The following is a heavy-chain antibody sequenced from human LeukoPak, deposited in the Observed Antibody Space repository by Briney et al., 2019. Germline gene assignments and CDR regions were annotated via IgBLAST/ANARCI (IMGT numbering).Heavy chain of an antibody. CDR1: GGIFSSYA. J-gene: IGHJ4*02. D-gene: IGHD3-10*01. Sequence: ASVKVSCKTSGGIFSSYAISWERQAPGQGLEWMGGTIPVSGPANYAQKFQGRVAITADESTSTAYTELSSLRSNDTAVYYCAKNDYGSGSFDYWGQGTLVTVSS. CDR2: TIPVSGPA. CDR3: AKNDYGSGSFDY. V-gene: IGHV1-69*13.